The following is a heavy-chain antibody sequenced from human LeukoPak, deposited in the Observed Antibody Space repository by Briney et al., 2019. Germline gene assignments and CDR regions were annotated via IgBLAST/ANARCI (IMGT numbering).Heavy chain of an antibody. J-gene: IGHJ6*02. V-gene: IGHV3-7*01. CDR2: IKEDGSKK. D-gene: IGHD3-3*01. Sequence: GGSLRLSCAASGFTFSSYWMSWVRQAPGKGLEWVANIKEDGSKKYYVDSVKGRFTISRDNAKNSVYLQMNSPRAEDTAMYYCARDTARVVSTPIYGMDVWGQGTTVTVSS. CDR1: GFTFSSYW. CDR3: ARDTARVVSTPIYGMDV.